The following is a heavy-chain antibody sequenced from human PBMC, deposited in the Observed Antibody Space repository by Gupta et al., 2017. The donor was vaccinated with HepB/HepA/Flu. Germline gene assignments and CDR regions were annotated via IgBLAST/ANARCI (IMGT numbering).Heavy chain of an antibody. J-gene: IGHJ4*02. V-gene: IGHV3-15*01. D-gene: IGHD2-21*01. CDR2: IKSKTDGGTT. CDR3: TTAGCGGDCYSYDY. Sequence: EVQLVESGGGLVKPGGSLRLSCAASGFTFSNAWMSWVRQAPGKGLEGVGRIKSKTDGGTTDYAAPVKGRFTISRDDSKNTLYLQMKRLKTEDTAVYYCTTAGCGGDCYSYDYWCQGTLVTVYS. CDR1: GFTFSNAW.